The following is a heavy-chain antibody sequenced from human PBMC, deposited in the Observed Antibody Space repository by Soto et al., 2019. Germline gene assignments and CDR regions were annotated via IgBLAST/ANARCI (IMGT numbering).Heavy chain of an antibody. CDR1: GGSINIGGYY. Sequence: QVQLQESGPGLVKPSQTLSLTCTVSGGSINIGGYYWNWIRQLPGKGLEWIGYIYYSGSTYYNPSLKSRVTISLDTSKNQFSLQLTSVTAADTAVYYCARLPDYFVSSANLLSDYWGQGTLVTVSS. J-gene: IGHJ4*02. CDR2: IYYSGST. V-gene: IGHV4-31*03. D-gene: IGHD3-22*01. CDR3: ARLPDYFVSSANLLSDY.